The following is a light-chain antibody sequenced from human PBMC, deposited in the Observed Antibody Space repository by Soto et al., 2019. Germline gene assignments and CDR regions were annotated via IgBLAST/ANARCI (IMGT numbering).Light chain of an antibody. J-gene: IGLJ1*01. V-gene: IGLV2-14*03. CDR2: DVS. Sequence: QSVLTQPASVSGSPGQSISISCTGTRSDVGGYKHVSWYQQHPGKVPRLIIFDVSSRPSGVSHRFSGSKSGDTASLTISGLQAEDEADYYCSSYKSGNLYVFGTGTKVTV. CDR1: RSDVGGYKH. CDR3: SSYKSGNLYV.